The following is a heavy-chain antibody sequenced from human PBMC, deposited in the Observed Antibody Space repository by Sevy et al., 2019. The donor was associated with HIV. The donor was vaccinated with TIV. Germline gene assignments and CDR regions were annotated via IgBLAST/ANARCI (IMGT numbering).Heavy chain of an antibody. CDR1: DGSFSGYY. J-gene: IGHJ5*02. D-gene: IGHD2-2*01. V-gene: IGHV4-34*01. CDR3: ARSPPVVVVPGAPSWFDP. Sequence: SETLSLTCAVHDGSFSGYYWNWIRQLPGKGLEWIGEINESGITYYNPSLKSRVTISVDTSQKQFSLKLNSVTAADTAVYFCARSPPVVVVPGAPSWFDPWGQGTLVTVSS. CDR2: INESGIT.